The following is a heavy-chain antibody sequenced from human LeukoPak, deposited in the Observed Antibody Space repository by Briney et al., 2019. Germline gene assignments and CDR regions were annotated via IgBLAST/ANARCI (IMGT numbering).Heavy chain of an antibody. Sequence: ASVKVSCKASGYTFTSYDISWVRQAPGQGLEWMGWISAYNGNTNYAQKLQGRVTITRDTSASTAYMELSSLRSEDTAVYYCARSGRLYSGYDFDYWGQGTLVTVSS. CDR1: GYTFTSYD. V-gene: IGHV1-18*01. CDR2: ISAYNGNT. J-gene: IGHJ4*02. D-gene: IGHD5-12*01. CDR3: ARSGRLYSGYDFDY.